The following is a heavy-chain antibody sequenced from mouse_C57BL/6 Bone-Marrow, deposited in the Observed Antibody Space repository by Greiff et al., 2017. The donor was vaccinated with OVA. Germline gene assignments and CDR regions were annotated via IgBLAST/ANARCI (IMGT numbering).Heavy chain of an antibody. CDR1: GLTFSDYG. V-gene: IGHV5-17*01. CDR2: ISSGSSTI. CDR3: ARWADY. J-gene: IGHJ2*01. Sequence: EVQLVESGGGLVKPGGSLKLSCAASGLTFSDYGMHWVRQAPEKGLEWVAYISSGSSTIYYADTVKGRFTISRDNAKNTLFLQMTSLRSEDTAMYYCARWADYWGQGTTLTVSS.